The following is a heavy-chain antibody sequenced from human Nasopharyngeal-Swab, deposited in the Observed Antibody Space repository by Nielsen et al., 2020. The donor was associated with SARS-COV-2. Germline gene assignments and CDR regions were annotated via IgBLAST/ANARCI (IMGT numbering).Heavy chain of an antibody. V-gene: IGHV3-33*05. CDR3: ANPPTVTTYYYGMDV. D-gene: IGHD4-17*01. J-gene: IGHJ6*02. CDR2: ISYDGSNK. Sequence: WIRQHPGKGLEWVAVISYDGSNKYYADSVKGRFTISRDNSKDTLYLQMNSLRAEDTAVYYCANPPTVTTYYYGMDVWGQGTTVTVSS.